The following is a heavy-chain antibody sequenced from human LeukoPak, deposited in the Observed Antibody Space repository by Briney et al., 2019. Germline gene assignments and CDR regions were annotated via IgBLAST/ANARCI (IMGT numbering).Heavy chain of an antibody. CDR1: GFTFSSYG. Sequence: PGGSLRLSCAASGFTFSSYGMHWVRQAPGKGLEWVAVISYDGSNKYYADSVKGRFTISRDNSKNTLYLQMNSLRAEDTAVYYCAKINLYGDHVLGAFDIWGQGTMVTVSS. D-gene: IGHD4-17*01. CDR2: ISYDGSNK. V-gene: IGHV3-30*18. CDR3: AKINLYGDHVLGAFDI. J-gene: IGHJ3*02.